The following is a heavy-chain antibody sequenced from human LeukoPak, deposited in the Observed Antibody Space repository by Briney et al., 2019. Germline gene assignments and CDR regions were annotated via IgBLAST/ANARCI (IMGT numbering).Heavy chain of an antibody. J-gene: IGHJ5*02. CDR2: IYYSGST. D-gene: IGHD1-26*01. V-gene: IGHV4-59*01. Sequence: SETLSLTCTVSGGSLSSYYWSWIRQPPGKGLEWIGYIYYSGSTNYNPSLKSRVTISVDTSKNQFSLKLSSVTAADTAVYYCARGDWSSGGFDPWGQGTLVTVSS. CDR3: ARGDWSSGGFDP. CDR1: GGSLSSYY.